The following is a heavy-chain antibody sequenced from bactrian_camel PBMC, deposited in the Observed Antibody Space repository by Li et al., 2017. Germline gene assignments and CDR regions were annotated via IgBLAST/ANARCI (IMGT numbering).Heavy chain of an antibody. D-gene: IGHD6*01. CDR2: LASDGSS. CDR3: GVYDAYGGRRSFREDFYDY. CDR1: AYTPANVR. V-gene: IGHV3S53*01. Sequence: HVQLVESGGGSVQAGGSLRLSCAFDAYTPANVRMAWFRQAPGKEREGVASLASDGSSIYANSLKGRFSISKDNARNWLDLQMDSLKPEDTAMYYCGVYDAYGGRRSFREDFYDYWGPGTQVTVS. J-gene: IGHJ4*01.